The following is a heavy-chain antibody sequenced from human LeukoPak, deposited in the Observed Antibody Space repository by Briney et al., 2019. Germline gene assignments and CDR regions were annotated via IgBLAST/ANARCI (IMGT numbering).Heavy chain of an antibody. D-gene: IGHD2-2*01. CDR1: GGSISSYY. J-gene: IGHJ5*02. Sequence: SETLSLTCSVSGGSISSYYWSWIRQPPGKGLEWIGYIYYSGSTNYNPSLKSRVTISVDTSKNQFSLKLSSVTAADTAVYYCARDLMRSTSFAWGQGTLVTVSS. CDR3: ARDLMRSTSFA. V-gene: IGHV4-59*12. CDR2: IYYSGST.